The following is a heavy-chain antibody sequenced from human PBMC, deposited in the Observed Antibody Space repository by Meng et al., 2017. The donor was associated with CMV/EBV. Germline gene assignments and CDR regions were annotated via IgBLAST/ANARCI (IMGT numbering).Heavy chain of an antibody. J-gene: IGHJ4*02. CDR2: ISSNGGST. CDR1: GFTFSSYA. V-gene: IGHV3-64*02. D-gene: IGHD3-3*01. Sequence: GESLKISCAASGFTFSSYAMHWVRQAPGKGLEYVSAISSNGGSTYYADSVKGRFTISRDNAKNSLYLQMNSLRAEDTAVYYCAREGYDFWSGVFDYWGQGTLVTVSS. CDR3: AREGYDFWSGVFDY.